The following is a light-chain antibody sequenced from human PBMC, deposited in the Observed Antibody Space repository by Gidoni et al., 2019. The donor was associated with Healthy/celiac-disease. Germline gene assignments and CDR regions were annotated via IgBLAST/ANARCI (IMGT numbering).Light chain of an antibody. CDR3: AAWDDSLSGPV. CDR1: SSNIGSNY. CDR2: RNN. Sequence: QSVLTQPPSASGTPGHRVTISCSGSSSNIGSNYVYWYQQSPGTAPKLLIYRNNQRPSGVPDRFSGSKSGTSASLAISGLRSEDEADYYCAAWDDSLSGPVFGGGTKLTVL. J-gene: IGLJ2*01. V-gene: IGLV1-47*01.